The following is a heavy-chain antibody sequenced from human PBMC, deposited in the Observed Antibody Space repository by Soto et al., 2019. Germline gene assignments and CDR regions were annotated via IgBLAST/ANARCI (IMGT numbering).Heavy chain of an antibody. CDR2: TYYSGST. J-gene: IGHJ6*02. Sequence: QVQLQESGPGLVKPSETLSLTCTVSGGSISSYYWSWIRQPPGKGLEWIGYTYYSGSTNYNPPLKIRVTIPVHTSKNPFSLNLTSVTAADTAVYYCARHVPDCSDTSRCAYRMDVWGQGTTVTVSS. D-gene: IGHD2-2*01. CDR1: GGSISSYY. V-gene: IGHV4-59*08. CDR3: ARHVPDCSDTSRCAYRMDV.